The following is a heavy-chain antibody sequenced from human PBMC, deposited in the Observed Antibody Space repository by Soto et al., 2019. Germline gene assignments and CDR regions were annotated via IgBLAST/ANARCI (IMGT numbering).Heavy chain of an antibody. V-gene: IGHV3-13*01. CDR2: IGTAGDT. D-gene: IGHD2-15*01. J-gene: IGHJ6*03. CDR1: GFTFSSYD. CDR3: VAVQATPAYYYYYMDV. Sequence: GGSLRLSCAASGFTFSSYDMHWVRQATGKGLEWVSAIGTAGDTYYPGSVKGRFTISRENAKNSLYLQMNSLRAGDTAVYYCVAVQATPAYYYYYMDVWGKGTTVTVSS.